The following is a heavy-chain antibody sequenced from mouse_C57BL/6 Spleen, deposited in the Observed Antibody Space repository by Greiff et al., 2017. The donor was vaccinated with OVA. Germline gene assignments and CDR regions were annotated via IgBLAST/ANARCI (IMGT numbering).Heavy chain of an antibody. V-gene: IGHV1-22*01. J-gene: IGHJ2*01. CDR3: ARGGKDYDDFDY. CDR1: GYTFTDYN. Sequence: VQLQQSGPELVKPGASVKMSCKASGYTFTDYNMHWVKQSHGKSLEWIGYINPNNGGTSYNQKFKGKATLTENKSSSTAYMELRSLTSEDSAVYYCARGGKDYDDFDYWGQGTTLTVSS. CDR2: INPNNGGT. D-gene: IGHD2-4*01.